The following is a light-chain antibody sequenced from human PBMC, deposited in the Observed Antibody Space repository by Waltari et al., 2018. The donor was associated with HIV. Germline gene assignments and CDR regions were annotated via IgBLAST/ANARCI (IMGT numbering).Light chain of an antibody. J-gene: IGKJ1*01. CDR3: QQYHDSPRT. V-gene: IGKV1-8*01. Sequence: ATRMTQSPPSVSAATGDTVNITCRASRDIDTHLAWYQHKPGSAPHLLIYGASTFQKGVPARFNGSGSGTSFSLTVTCLQSEDFATYFCQQYHDSPRTFGLGTTV. CDR2: GAS. CDR1: RDIDTH.